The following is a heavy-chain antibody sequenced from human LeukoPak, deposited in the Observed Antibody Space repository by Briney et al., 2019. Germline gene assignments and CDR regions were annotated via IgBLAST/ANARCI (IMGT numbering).Heavy chain of an antibody. Sequence: GGPLRLSCAASGFTFGSYWMSGVRQAPGKGLGWVANIKQDGSEKYYVDSVKGRFTISRDNAKNSLYLQMNSLRAEDTAVYYCARGQGTVTTHWGQGTLVTVSS. CDR3: ARGQGTVTTH. CDR1: GFTFGSYW. J-gene: IGHJ4*02. D-gene: IGHD4-17*01. CDR2: IKQDGSEK. V-gene: IGHV3-7*01.